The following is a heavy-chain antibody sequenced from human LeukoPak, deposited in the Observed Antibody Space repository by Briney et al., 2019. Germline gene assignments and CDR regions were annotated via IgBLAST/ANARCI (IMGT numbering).Heavy chain of an antibody. Sequence: GESLKISCKGSGYSFTTYWIAWVRQMPGKGLEWMGSVYPGDSDTRYSPSFQGQVTISADKSINTAYLQWSSLKASDTAMFYCARQSAGRDGYKDYWGQGTLVTVSS. CDR2: VYPGDSDT. D-gene: IGHD5-24*01. CDR1: GYSFTTYW. J-gene: IGHJ4*02. V-gene: IGHV5-51*01. CDR3: ARQSAGRDGYKDY.